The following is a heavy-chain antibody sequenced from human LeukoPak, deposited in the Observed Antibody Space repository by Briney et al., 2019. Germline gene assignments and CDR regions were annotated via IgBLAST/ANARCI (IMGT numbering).Heavy chain of an antibody. V-gene: IGHV4-38-2*02. J-gene: IGHJ4*02. Sequence: SETLSLTCNVSGYSISSGYYWGWIRQFPWEGMEWIGSIYQSGLIYNNPTLKSRVTISVHTSKNHFSLRLTSVTAADPAMYYCARVIAARRGDFEYWGQGILVTVSS. CDR2: IYQSGLI. CDR3: ARVIAARRGDFEY. D-gene: IGHD6-6*01. CDR1: GYSISSGYY.